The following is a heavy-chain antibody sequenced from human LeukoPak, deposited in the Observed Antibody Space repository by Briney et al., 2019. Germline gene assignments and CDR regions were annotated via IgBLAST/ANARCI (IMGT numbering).Heavy chain of an antibody. J-gene: IGHJ3*02. Sequence: GASVKVSCKASGYTFTSYDINWVRQATGQGLEWMGWMNPNSGNTGYAQKLQGRVTMTTDTSTNTAYMELRSLTSDDTAVYYCARSGLGYCSGTSCYSAFDIWGQGTMVTVS. CDR3: ARSGLGYCSGTSCYSAFDI. V-gene: IGHV1-8*02. CDR1: GYTFTSYD. CDR2: MNPNSGNT. D-gene: IGHD2-2*02.